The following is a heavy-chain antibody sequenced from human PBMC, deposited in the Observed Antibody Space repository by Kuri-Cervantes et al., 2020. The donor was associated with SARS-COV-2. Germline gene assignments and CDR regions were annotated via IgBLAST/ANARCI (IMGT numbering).Heavy chain of an antibody. CDR2: ISVANGNT. J-gene: IGHJ3*02. D-gene: IGHD3-3*01. CDR1: GDSFTSSG. V-gene: IGHV1-18*01. CDR3: AREVGTYYDFWSGDWAFDI. Sequence: ASVKVSCKASGDSFTSSGLCWLRQAPGQGLEWMGWISVANGNTNYAQKLQGRVTMTTDTSTSTAYMELRSLRSDDTAVYYCAREVGTYYDFWSGDWAFDIWGQGTMVTVSS.